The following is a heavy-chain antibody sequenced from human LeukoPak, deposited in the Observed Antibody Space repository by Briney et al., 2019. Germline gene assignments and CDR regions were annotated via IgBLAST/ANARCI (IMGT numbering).Heavy chain of an antibody. J-gene: IGHJ4*02. CDR3: ARVYYYDSSDYYDTSCFDY. CDR1: GGSISSSSYY. D-gene: IGHD3-22*01. Sequence: SETLSLTCTVSGGSISSSSYYWGWIRQPPGKGLEWIGSIYYTGSTYYNPSLKSRVTISVDTSKNQFSLKLNSVTAADTAVYYCARVYYYDSSDYYDTSCFDYWGQGTLVTVSS. V-gene: IGHV4-39*07. CDR2: IYYTGST.